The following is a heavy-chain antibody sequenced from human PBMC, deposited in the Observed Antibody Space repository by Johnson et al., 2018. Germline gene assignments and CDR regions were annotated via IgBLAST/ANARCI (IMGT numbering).Heavy chain of an antibody. V-gene: IGHV1-8*01. D-gene: IGHD6-19*01. CDR1: GYTFPNYD. CDR3: ATTRRIAVTGTEYYFDY. CDR2: MNPTTGNT. J-gene: IGHJ4*02. Sequence: QVQLVQSGAEVEKPGASXKVSCKASGYTFPNYDINWVRQAAGQGLEWMGWMNPTTGNTGYAQNFQCRVTMTRNTTISTAYMELSSLKSEETAVYYCATTRRIAVTGTEYYFDYWGQGTVVTVSS.